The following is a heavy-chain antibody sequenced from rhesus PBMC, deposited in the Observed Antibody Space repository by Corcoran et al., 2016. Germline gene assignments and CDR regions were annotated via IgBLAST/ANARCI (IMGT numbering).Heavy chain of an antibody. Sequence: DVQLVASGGGLAKPGGSLRLSCAASGFSFSDYYMYWVRQAAGKGQEWVSGSSYKGWSTYNAESVKGRFTIAREKAKNTRYAQRDTRRAGDTAVYYCARAEVVVDRDVWGPGVLVTVSS. CDR3: ARAEVVVDRDV. CDR1: GFSFSDYY. D-gene: IGHD3-16*01. J-gene: IGHJ5-1*01. V-gene: IGHV3S18*01. CDR2: SSYKGWST.